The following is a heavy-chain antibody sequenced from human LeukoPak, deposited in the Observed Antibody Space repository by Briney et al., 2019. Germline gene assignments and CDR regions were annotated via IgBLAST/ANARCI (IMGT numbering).Heavy chain of an antibody. V-gene: IGHV3-21*01. Sequence: GGSLRLSCAASEFTFTNYTMNWVRQAPGKGLEWVSSISSSSSYIYYADSVKGRFTISRDNAKNSLYLQMNSLRAEDTAVYYCARDGSSNYDFWSGYYTGDYYYYGMDVWGQGTTVTVSS. CDR1: EFTFTNYT. CDR3: ARDGSSNYDFWSGYYTGDYYYYGMDV. J-gene: IGHJ6*02. CDR2: ISSSSSYI. D-gene: IGHD3-3*01.